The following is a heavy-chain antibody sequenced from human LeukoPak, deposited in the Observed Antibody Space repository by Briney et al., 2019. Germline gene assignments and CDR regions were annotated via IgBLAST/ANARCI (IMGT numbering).Heavy chain of an antibody. CDR2: IKSKTDGGTT. CDR3: TTDHQPDY. CDR1: GFTFGDYA. J-gene: IGHJ4*02. V-gene: IGHV3-15*01. Sequence: GGSLRLSCTASGFTFGDYAMSWVRQAPGKGLEWVGRIKSKTDGGTTDYAAPVKGRFTISRDDSKNTLYLQMNSLKTEDTAVYYCTTDHQPDYWGQGTLVTVSS.